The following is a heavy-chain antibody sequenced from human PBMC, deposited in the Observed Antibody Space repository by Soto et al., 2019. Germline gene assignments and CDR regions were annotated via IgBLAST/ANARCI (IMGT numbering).Heavy chain of an antibody. CDR3: AIPLGYCSGGSCDDAFDI. V-gene: IGHV4-59*03. J-gene: IGHJ3*02. Sequence: LSLTCTVSGASINNYYWSWIRQPPGKGLEWIGYIYYSGSTNYNPSLKGRVTISVDTSKNQFSLKLSSVTAADTAVYYCAIPLGYCSGGSCDDAFDIWGQGTMVTVSS. D-gene: IGHD2-15*01. CDR2: IYYSGST. CDR1: GASINNYY.